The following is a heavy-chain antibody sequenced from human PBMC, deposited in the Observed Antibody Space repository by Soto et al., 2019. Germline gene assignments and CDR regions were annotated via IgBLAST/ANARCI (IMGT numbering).Heavy chain of an antibody. V-gene: IGHV3-23*01. CDR2: ISDSGDST. CDR1: GFTFSNYV. D-gene: IGHD3-22*01. Sequence: EEQLLESGGGLVQPGGSLRLSCAASGFTFSNYVMNWVRQAPGKGLEWVSSISDSGDSTYYADSVKGRFTISRDNSKNTLYLQVNSLRAEDTAVYYCAKGPAYYYDSSGYLTYFQHWGQGTLVTVSS. CDR3: AKGPAYYYDSSGYLTYFQH. J-gene: IGHJ1*01.